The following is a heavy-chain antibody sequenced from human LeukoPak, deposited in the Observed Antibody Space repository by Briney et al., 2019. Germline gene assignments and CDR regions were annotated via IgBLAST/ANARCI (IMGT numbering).Heavy chain of an antibody. CDR3: VRDPSYGSSWYYYMDV. CDR1: GFTFSTYA. V-gene: IGHV3-48*04. Sequence: GGSLRLSCAASGFTFSTYAMSWVRQAAGKGLEWVSYISSSSFKIGYADSVKGRFTISRDNSKNSLYLQMDSLRVEDTAVYYCVRDPSYGSSWYYYMDVWGKGTTVTVSS. J-gene: IGHJ6*03. D-gene: IGHD6-13*01. CDR2: ISSSSFKI.